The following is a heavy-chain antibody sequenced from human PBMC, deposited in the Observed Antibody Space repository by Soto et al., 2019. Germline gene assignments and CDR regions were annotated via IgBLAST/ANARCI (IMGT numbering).Heavy chain of an antibody. Sequence: ASVKVSCKASGYTFTSYYMHWLRQSPGQGLEWMGIINPSGGSTSYAQKFQGRVTMTRDTSTSTVYMELSSLRSEDTAVYYCAREGSGAIQLWLHDYYYYYGMDVWGQGTTVTVSS. J-gene: IGHJ6*02. D-gene: IGHD5-18*01. V-gene: IGHV1-46*01. CDR2: INPSGGST. CDR1: GYTFTSYY. CDR3: AREGSGAIQLWLHDYYYYYGMDV.